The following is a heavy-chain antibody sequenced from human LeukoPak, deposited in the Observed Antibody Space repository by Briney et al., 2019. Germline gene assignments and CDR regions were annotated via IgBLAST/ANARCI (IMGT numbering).Heavy chain of an antibody. V-gene: IGHV3-7*01. CDR1: GFTFSSYW. J-gene: IGHJ4*02. CDR2: IKQDGSEK. Sequence: PGGSLRLSCAASGFTFSSYWMHWVRQAPGKGLEWVANIKQDGSEKYYVDSVKGRFTISRDNAKNSLYLQMNSLRAEDTAVYYCARDRRAKYDSSGYSFDYWGQGTLVTVSS. CDR3: ARDRRAKYDSSGYSFDY. D-gene: IGHD3-22*01.